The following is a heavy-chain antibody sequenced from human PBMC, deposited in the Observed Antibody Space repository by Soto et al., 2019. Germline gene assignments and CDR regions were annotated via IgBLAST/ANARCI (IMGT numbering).Heavy chain of an antibody. D-gene: IGHD3-3*01. CDR2: ITGGNA. Sequence: EVQLLESGGGLIQPGGSLRLYCAASGFTFGTYGMGWLRQAPGKGLEWVSTITGGNAYYAASVKGRFTISRDNYKNTLYLQMSSLRAEDTALYYCAKDKERGGYDSYFDSWGQGTLVTVSS. CDR1: GFTFGTYG. V-gene: IGHV3-23*01. J-gene: IGHJ4*02. CDR3: AKDKERGGYDSYFDS.